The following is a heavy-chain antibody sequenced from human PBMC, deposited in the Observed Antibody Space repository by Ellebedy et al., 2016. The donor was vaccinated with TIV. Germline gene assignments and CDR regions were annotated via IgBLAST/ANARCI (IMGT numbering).Heavy chain of an antibody. CDR2: FNLGGTT. CDR1: GGSFSNYY. J-gene: IGHJ5*02. V-gene: IGHV4-34*01. CDR3: ARDPALPRGRLDT. Sequence: MPSETLSLTCAVYGGSFSNYYWSWIRQTPGKGLEWIGEFNLGGTTNYNPSLKSRVTVSVDTSKNQFSLNLSSVTAADTAVYYCARDPALPRGRLDTWGQGTLVTVSS.